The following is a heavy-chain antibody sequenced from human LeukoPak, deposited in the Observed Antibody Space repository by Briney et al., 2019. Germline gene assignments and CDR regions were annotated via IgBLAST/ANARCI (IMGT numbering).Heavy chain of an antibody. V-gene: IGHV3-23*01. D-gene: IGHD2-2*01. J-gene: IGHJ3*01. CDR1: GFTFSSHA. CDR3: ARCTASCYANAFDV. Sequence: PGGSLRLSSAASGFTFSSHAMSWVRQAPRKGLEWVSAINGGGDATEYAASVKGRFTISRDNSKKTLYLQMNSLSPEDTAVYYCARCTASCYANAFDVWGQGTLLTVSS. CDR2: INGGGDAT.